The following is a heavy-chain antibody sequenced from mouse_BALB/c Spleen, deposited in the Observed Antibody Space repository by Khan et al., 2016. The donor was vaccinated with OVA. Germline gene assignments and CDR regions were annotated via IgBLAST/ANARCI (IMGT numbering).Heavy chain of an antibody. Sequence: VQLVESGAELVRPGASVKLSCKTSGYIFTSYWIHWVKQRSGQGLEWIARIYPGTDNTYYNEKFRDKATLTADKSSSTAYMQLSSLTSEDADVYCCAREEALYHIDHWGQGTTLTVSS. CDR1: GYIFTSYW. D-gene: IGHD3-2*02. J-gene: IGHJ2*01. CDR3: AREEALYHIDH. CDR2: IYPGTDNT. V-gene: IGHV1S132*01.